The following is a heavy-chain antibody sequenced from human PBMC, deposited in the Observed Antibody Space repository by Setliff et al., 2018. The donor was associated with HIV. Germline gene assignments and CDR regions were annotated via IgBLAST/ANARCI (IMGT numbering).Heavy chain of an antibody. Sequence: GASLKISCKGSGYSFTNYWIGWVRQMPGKGLEWVGIIYPGDSDTRYSPSFQGQVTISADKSISTAYLQWSSLKALDTAMYYCARHGYCSGTSCSEYYYYYGMDVWGQGTTVTVSS. D-gene: IGHD2-2*03. CDR2: IYPGDSDT. CDR1: GYSFTNYW. V-gene: IGHV5-51*01. J-gene: IGHJ6*02. CDR3: ARHGYCSGTSCSEYYYYYGMDV.